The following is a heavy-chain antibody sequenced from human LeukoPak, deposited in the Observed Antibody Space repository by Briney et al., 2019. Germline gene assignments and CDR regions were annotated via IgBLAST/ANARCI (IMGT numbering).Heavy chain of an antibody. CDR2: IGSRGATI. CDR3: AREGTAMANYYYYYYMDV. V-gene: IGHV3-48*03. CDR1: GFTFSNYE. J-gene: IGHJ6*03. Sequence: GGSLRLSCAASGFTFSNYEMNWVRQAPGKGLDWVSYIGSRGATIYYADSVKGRFTISRDNAKNSLYLQMNSLRAEDTAVYYCAREGTAMANYYYYYYMDVWGKGTTVTVSS. D-gene: IGHD5-18*01.